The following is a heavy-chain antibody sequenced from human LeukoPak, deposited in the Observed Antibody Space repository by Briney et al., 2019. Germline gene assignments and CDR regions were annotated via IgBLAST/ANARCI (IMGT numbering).Heavy chain of an antibody. CDR1: GFTFSSYA. J-gene: IGHJ4*02. CDR3: ARTPYLYFGSGSYQFDY. Sequence: SGGTLRLSCAASGFTFSSYAMSWVRQAPGKGLEWVSGISGSNTYYADSVKGRFTISRDNSKNTLYLRMNSLRAEDTAVYFCARTPYLYFGSGSYQFDYWGQGTLVTVSS. D-gene: IGHD3-10*01. V-gene: IGHV3-23*01. CDR2: ISGSNT.